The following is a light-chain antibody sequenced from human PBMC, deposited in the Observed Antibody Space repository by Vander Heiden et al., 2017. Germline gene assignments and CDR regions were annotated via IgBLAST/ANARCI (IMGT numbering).Light chain of an antibody. J-gene: IGLJ2*01. Sequence: SYELTQPPSVSVSPGQTARTTCSGDAFPKQDAFCYQQKPGQAPVLVMYKDSERSSGIPDRFSGSSSGTTVTLTISGVQAEDEADYYCQSADSSGADVVFGGGTKLTVL. CDR1: AFPKQD. CDR2: KDS. CDR3: QSADSSGADVV. V-gene: IGLV3-25*03.